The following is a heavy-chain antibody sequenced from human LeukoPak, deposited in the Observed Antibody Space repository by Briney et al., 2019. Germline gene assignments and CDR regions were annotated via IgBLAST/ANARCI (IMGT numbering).Heavy chain of an antibody. D-gene: IGHD3-16*02. V-gene: IGHV3-15*01. J-gene: IGHJ4*02. CDR3: TTDYYDYVWGSYRPDY. Sequence: GGSLRLSCAASGLTFSNAWMSWVRQAPGQGLEWVARIRTKTDGETTEYAAPVKGRFTISRDDSKNTLYLQMNSLKTEDTAVYYCTTDYYDYVWGSYRPDYWGQGTLVTVSS. CDR2: IRTKTDGETT. CDR1: GLTFSNAW.